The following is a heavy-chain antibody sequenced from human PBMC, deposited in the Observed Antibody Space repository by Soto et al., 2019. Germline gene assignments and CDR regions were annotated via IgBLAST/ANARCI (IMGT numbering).Heavy chain of an antibody. CDR1: GGSLSSYY. CDR2: IYTSGST. Sequence: QVQLQESGPGLVKPSETLSLTCSVSGGSLSSYYWSWIRQPAGKGLEWIGRIYTSGSTNYNPSLKSRVTMSVDTSKNQFSLKRSSVTAADTAVYYCAREFIAAAVINWFDPWGQGPLVTVSS. D-gene: IGHD6-13*01. V-gene: IGHV4-4*07. J-gene: IGHJ5*02. CDR3: AREFIAAAVINWFDP.